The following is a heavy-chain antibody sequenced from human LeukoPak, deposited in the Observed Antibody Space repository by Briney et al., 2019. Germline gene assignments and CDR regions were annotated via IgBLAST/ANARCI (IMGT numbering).Heavy chain of an antibody. CDR2: IIPIFGTA. J-gene: IGHJ4*02. V-gene: IGHV1-69*01. CDR3: ARCYCSSTSSYPQQEFDY. CDR1: GGTFSSYA. Sequence: SVKVSCKASGGTFSSYAISWVRQAPGQGLEWMGGIIPIFGTANYAQKFQGRVTITADESTSTAYMELSSLRSEDTAVYYCARCYCSSTSSYPQQEFDYWGQGTLVTVSS. D-gene: IGHD2-2*01.